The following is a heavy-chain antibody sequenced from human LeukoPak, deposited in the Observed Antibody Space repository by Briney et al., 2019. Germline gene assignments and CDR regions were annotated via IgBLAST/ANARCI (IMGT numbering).Heavy chain of an antibody. CDR2: TSHRGST. CDR1: GGSISSSH. J-gene: IGHJ3*02. Sequence: SETLSLTCTVSGGSISSSHWSWIRQPPERGLEWIGYTSHRGSTNYKPSLKSRVSISIDTSKNQFSLKLTSVTAADTAMYYCARGYYDAKGDSNPFDIWGQGTMVTVSS. CDR3: ARGYYDAKGDSNPFDI. D-gene: IGHD4/OR15-4a*01. V-gene: IGHV4-59*01.